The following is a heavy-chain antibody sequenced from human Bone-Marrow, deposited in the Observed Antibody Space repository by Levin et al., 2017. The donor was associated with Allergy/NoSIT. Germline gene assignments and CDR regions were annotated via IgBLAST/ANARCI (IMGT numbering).Heavy chain of an antibody. J-gene: IGHJ4*02. D-gene: IGHD2-15*01. CDR1: GFSVSDSY. CDR2: IISTTGYT. Sequence: GGSLRLSCAASGFSVSDSYMAWVRQAPGKGPEWIAFIISTTGYTKYADSVQGRFTISRDNAENSVSLQMDNLVVEDTAVYYCAKRARFCSGGTCLVLDSWGQGTLVTVSS. V-gene: IGHV3-11*03. CDR3: AKRARFCSGGTCLVLDS.